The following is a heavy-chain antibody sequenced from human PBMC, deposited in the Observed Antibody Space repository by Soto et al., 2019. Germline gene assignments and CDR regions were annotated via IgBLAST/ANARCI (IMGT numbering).Heavy chain of an antibody. CDR1: GFTFSSYW. Sequence: GGSLRLSCAASGFTFSSYWMHWVRQAPGKGLVWVSRINSDGSYTGHADSVKGRFTISRDNAKNTLYLQMNILRVEDTAVYYCARSLSTSPDYWGQGTLVTVSS. J-gene: IGHJ4*02. V-gene: IGHV3-74*01. CDR3: ARSLSTSPDY. CDR2: INSDGSYT. D-gene: IGHD2-2*01.